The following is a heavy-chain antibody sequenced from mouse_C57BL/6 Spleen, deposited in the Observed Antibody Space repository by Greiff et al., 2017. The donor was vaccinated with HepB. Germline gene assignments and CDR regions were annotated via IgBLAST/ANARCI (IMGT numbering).Heavy chain of an antibody. CDR2: IYPGDGDT. CDR3: ARSGGITTVPAY. J-gene: IGHJ3*01. D-gene: IGHD1-1*01. V-gene: IGHV1-80*01. Sequence: QVQLQQSGAELVKPGASVKISCKASGYAFSSYWMNWVKQRPGKGLEWIGQIYPGDGDTNYNGKFKGKATLTADKSSSTAYMQLSSLTSEDSVVYFCARSGGITTVPAYWGQGTLVTVSA. CDR1: GYAFSSYW.